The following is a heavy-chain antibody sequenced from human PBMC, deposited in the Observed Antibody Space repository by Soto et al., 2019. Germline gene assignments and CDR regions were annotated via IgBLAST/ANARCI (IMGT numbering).Heavy chain of an antibody. CDR3: ARDYYRFNIGYGFSMDD. CDR2: ISYDGSNK. V-gene: IGHV3-30-3*01. Sequence: QVQLVGSGGGVVQPGRSLRLSCAASGFTFSSYAMHWVRQAPGKGLEWVAVISYDGSNKYYADSVKGRFTISRDNSKNTLYLQMNSLRAEDTAVYYCARDYYRFNIGYGFSMDDWGPGTTVTVAS. D-gene: IGHD5-12*01. CDR1: GFTFSSYA. J-gene: IGHJ6*02.